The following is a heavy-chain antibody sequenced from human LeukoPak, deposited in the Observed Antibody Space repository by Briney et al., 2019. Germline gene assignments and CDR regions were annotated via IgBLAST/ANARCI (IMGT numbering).Heavy chain of an antibody. Sequence: PGGSLRLSCAASGFTFSSYSMNWVRQAPGRGLEWVSYISSTSNTIYYADSVKGRFTISRDNAKNSLYLQMNSVRAEDRAVYCCARGFDSWGQGALVTVSS. V-gene: IGHV3-48*01. CDR1: GFTFSSYS. CDR2: ISSTSNTI. CDR3: ARGFDS. J-gene: IGHJ4*02.